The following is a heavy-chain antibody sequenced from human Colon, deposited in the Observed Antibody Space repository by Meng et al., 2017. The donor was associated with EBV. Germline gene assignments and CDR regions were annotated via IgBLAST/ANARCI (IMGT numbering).Heavy chain of an antibody. Sequence: QVQLREPGPGLVKPSETLSLTCTVSGDSVATGRYYWSWIRQPPGKGLEWIAYIYYIGGTNYNPSLKSRLTISLDTSKNQFSLSLRSVTAADTAVYYCARVSGRSFDPWGQGTLVTVSS. CDR1: GDSVATGRYY. CDR2: IYYIGGT. J-gene: IGHJ5*02. CDR3: ARVSGRSFDP. V-gene: IGHV4-61*01. D-gene: IGHD3-10*01.